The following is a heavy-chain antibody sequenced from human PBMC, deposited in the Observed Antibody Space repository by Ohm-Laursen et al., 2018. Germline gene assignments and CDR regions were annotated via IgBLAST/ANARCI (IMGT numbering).Heavy chain of an antibody. Sequence: SLRLSCAASGFTFDDYAMHWVRQAPGKGLEWVSGINWNSGSIGYADSVKGRFTISRDNAKNSLYLQMNSLRAEDTALYYCAKVEGYAGAHWGQGTLVTVSS. V-gene: IGHV3-9*01. D-gene: IGHD3-16*01. CDR3: AKVEGYAGAH. J-gene: IGHJ4*02. CDR2: INWNSGSI. CDR1: GFTFDDYA.